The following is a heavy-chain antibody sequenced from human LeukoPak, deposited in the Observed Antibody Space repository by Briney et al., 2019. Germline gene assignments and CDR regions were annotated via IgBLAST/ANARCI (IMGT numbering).Heavy chain of an antibody. CDR3: AKGGDNWNRYYFDY. Sequence: PGGSLRLSCAASGFTFSSYAMSWVRQAPGKGLEWVSAISGSGGSTYYADSVKGRFTISRGNSKNTLYLQMNSLRAEDTAVYYCAKGGDNWNRYYFDYWGQGTLVTVSS. J-gene: IGHJ4*02. CDR2: ISGSGGST. D-gene: IGHD1-1*01. V-gene: IGHV3-23*01. CDR1: GFTFSSYA.